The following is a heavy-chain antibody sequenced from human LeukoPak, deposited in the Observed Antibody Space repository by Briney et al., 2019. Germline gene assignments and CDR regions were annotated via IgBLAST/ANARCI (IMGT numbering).Heavy chain of an antibody. D-gene: IGHD3-10*01. CDR2: IWYDGSNK. V-gene: IGHV3-33*01. J-gene: IGHJ4*02. CDR1: GFTFSSYG. CDR3: ARDSNSYGSGATIDY. Sequence: GGSLRLSCAASGFTFSSYGMHWVRQAPGKGLEWVAVIWYDGSNKYYTDSVKGRFTISRDNSKNTLYLQMSSLRAEDTAVYYCARDSNSYGSGATIDYWGQGTLVTVSS.